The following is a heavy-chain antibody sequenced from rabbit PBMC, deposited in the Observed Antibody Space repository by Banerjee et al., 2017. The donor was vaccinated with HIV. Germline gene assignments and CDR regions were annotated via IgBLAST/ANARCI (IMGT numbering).Heavy chain of an antibody. CDR3: ARDGYGDSSFKL. J-gene: IGHJ4*01. D-gene: IGHD4-2*01. CDR1: GFDFSSYYM. V-gene: IGHV1S45*01. CDR2: IDPVFGST. Sequence: QQQLEESGGGLVKPGGTLTLTCKASGFDFSSYYMSWVRQAPGKGLEWIGYIDPVFGSTDYASWAKGRFTISKTSSTTVTLQMTSLTAADTATYFCARDGYGDSSFKLWGQGTLVTVS.